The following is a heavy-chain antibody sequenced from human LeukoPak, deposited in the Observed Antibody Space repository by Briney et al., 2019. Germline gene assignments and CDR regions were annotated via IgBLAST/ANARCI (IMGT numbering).Heavy chain of an antibody. CDR2: ISGDSRYI. V-gene: IGHV3-21*01. CDR1: GFTFSSYW. Sequence: GGSLRLSCVASGFTFSSYWIHWVRQAPGKGLEWVSAISGDSRYIYYADSVRGRFTISRDNAENSLYLQMHSLRVEDKAVYYCARAPTVLVGYCSSSSCQADYWGQGTLVTVSS. CDR3: ARAPTVLVGYCSSSSCQADY. J-gene: IGHJ4*02. D-gene: IGHD2-2*01.